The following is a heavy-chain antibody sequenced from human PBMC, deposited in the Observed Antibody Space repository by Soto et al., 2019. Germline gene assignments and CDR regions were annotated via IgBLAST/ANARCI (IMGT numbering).Heavy chain of an antibody. J-gene: IGHJ6*03. Sequence: PSETLSLTCTVSGGSISSGGYYWSWIRQHPGKGLEWIGYIYYSGSTYYNPSLKSRVTISVDTSKNQFSLKLSSVTAADTAVYYCARVRVLVVAAIYYYYYMDVWGKGTTVTVSS. CDR3: ARVRVLVVAAIYYYYYMDV. D-gene: IGHD2-15*01. CDR1: GGSISSGGYY. V-gene: IGHV4-31*03. CDR2: IYYSGST.